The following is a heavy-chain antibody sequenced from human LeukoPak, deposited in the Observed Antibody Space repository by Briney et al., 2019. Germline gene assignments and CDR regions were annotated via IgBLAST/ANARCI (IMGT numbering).Heavy chain of an antibody. CDR1: GGSISSYY. D-gene: IGHD2-2*01. J-gene: IGHJ4*02. CDR3: TRAAVPYYFDY. V-gene: IGHV4-59*01. Sequence: SEALSLTCTVSGGSISSYYWSWIRQPPGKGLEWIGYIYYSGSTNYNPSLKSRVTISVDTSKNQFSLKLSSVTAADTAVYYCTRAAVPYYFDYWGQGTLVTVSS. CDR2: IYYSGST.